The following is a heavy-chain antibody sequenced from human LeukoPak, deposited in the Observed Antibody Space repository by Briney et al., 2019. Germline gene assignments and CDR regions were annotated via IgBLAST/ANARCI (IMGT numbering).Heavy chain of an antibody. D-gene: IGHD1-26*01. J-gene: IGHJ4*02. CDR3: ARSSGSHADY. V-gene: IGHV5-51*01. Sequence: GGALKISCKGSGCSFTSYWIGWVRPMPGKGLEWMGIIYPGDSDTRYSPSFQGQVTISADKSISTAYLQWSSLKASDTAMYYCARSSGSHADYWGQGTLVTVSS. CDR2: IYPGDSDT. CDR1: GCSFTSYW.